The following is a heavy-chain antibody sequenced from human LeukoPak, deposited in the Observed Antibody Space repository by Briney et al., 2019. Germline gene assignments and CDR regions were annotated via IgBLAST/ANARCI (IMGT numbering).Heavy chain of an antibody. D-gene: IGHD3-10*01. V-gene: IGHV3-23*01. CDR1: GFTFSSYA. CDR3: AKGGDITMVRGVMTWWVQDYFDY. CDR2: ISGSGGST. Sequence: GGSLRLSCAASGFTFSSYAMSWVRQAPGKGLEWVSAISGSGGSTYYADSVKGRFTISRDNSKNTLYLQMNSLRAEDTAVYYCAKGGDITMVRGVMTWWVQDYFDYWGQGTLVTVSS. J-gene: IGHJ4*02.